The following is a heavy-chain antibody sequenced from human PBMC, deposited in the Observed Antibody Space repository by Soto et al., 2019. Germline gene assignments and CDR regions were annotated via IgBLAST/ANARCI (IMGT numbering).Heavy chain of an antibody. CDR1: GGTFSSYT. V-gene: IGHV1-69*08. CDR2: IIPILGIA. Sequence: QVQLVQSGAEVKKPGSSVKVSCKASGGTFSSYTISWVRQAPGQGLEWMGRIIPILGIANYAQKFQGRVTITADKSTSTAYMEMSSLSSEDTAVYYGARDKGSSGWSGGGFDYWGQGTLVTVSS. D-gene: IGHD6-13*01. J-gene: IGHJ4*02. CDR3: ARDKGSSGWSGGGFDY.